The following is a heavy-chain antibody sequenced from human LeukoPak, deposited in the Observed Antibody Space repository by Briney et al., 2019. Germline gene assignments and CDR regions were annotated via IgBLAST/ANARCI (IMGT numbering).Heavy chain of an antibody. CDR3: ARLDGYSGYDYYFDY. J-gene: IGHJ4*02. CDR2: IYPDTSIV. V-gene: IGHV5-51*01. Sequence: GGSLRLSCKGSGYSFFGYWIGWMRQMPGKGLEWMGIIYPDTSIVRYNPSFQGQVTFSADESISTVFLQWNSLKASDTAMYYCARLDGYSGYDYYFDYWGQGTLVTVSS. D-gene: IGHD5-12*01. CDR1: GYSFFGYW.